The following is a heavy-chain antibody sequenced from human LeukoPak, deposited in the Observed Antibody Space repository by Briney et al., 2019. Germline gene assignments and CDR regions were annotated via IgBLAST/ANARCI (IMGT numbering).Heavy chain of an antibody. CDR3: ARSYSYDSSGYYGAK. V-gene: IGHV1-2*02. CDR1: GYTFTDYY. Sequence: ASVKVSCKASGYTFTDYYLHWVRQAPGQGPEWMGWINPNSGGTKSAQKFQGRVTMTRDTSISTAYMEVSSLRSDDTAVYYCARSYSYDSSGYYGAKWGQGTLVTVSS. J-gene: IGHJ4*02. CDR2: INPNSGGT. D-gene: IGHD3-22*01.